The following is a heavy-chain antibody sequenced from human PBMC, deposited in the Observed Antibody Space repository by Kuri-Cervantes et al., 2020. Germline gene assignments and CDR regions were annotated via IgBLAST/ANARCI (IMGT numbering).Heavy chain of an antibody. D-gene: IGHD3-3*01. Sequence: GGSLRLSCAASGFTVSSNYMSWVRQAPGKGLEWVSVIYSGGSTYYADSVKGRLTISRDNSKNTLYLQMNSLRAEDTAVYYCAISLDYDFWSGTIGLSAFDIWGQGTMVTVSS. J-gene: IGHJ3*02. CDR1: GFTVSSNY. CDR3: AISLDYDFWSGTIGLSAFDI. CDR2: IYSGGST. V-gene: IGHV3-53*01.